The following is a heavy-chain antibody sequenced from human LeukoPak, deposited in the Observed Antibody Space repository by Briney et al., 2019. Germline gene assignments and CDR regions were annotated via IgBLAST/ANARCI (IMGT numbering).Heavy chain of an antibody. D-gene: IGHD1-14*01. V-gene: IGHV3-23*01. Sequence: HPGASLSLSRAPSGLTSISYTMGWACQAPGKRLEWVSVISVSGDSPYYTDSVKGRFTISRDNFKNTLSLQMNSLRAEDTAVYYCAKGRRAELVTGYVDYWGQGTLVTVSS. CDR1: GLTSISYT. J-gene: IGHJ4*02. CDR3: AKGRRAELVTGYVDY. CDR2: ISVSGDSP.